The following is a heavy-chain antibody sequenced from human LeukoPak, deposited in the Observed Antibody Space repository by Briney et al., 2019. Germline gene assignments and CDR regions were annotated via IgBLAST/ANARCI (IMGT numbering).Heavy chain of an antibody. CDR2: IKWDGGST. CDR1: GFTFSNAW. V-gene: IGHV3-20*04. Sequence: GGSLRLSCAASGFTFSNAWMSWVRQAPGKGLEWVSGIKWDGGSTGYADSVKGRFTISRDNAKNSLYLQMNSLRSEDTALYYCARAAGSGYYFYMDVWGKGTTVTVSS. CDR3: ARAAGSGYYFYMDV. J-gene: IGHJ6*03.